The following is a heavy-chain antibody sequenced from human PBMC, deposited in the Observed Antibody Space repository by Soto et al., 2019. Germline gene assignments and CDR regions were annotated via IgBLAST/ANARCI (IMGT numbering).Heavy chain of an antibody. CDR1: GGSFSGYY. J-gene: IGHJ4*02. D-gene: IGHD6-19*01. Sequence: SETLSLTCTVSGGSFSGYYWSWIRQPAGKGLERIGRIYTTTGSTTYNPSLNSRLTMSVDTSKNLFFLNLKSVTAADTAVYYCAKSSGWFDYWGQGILVTVSS. CDR3: AKSSGWFDY. V-gene: IGHV4-4*07. CDR2: IYTTTGST.